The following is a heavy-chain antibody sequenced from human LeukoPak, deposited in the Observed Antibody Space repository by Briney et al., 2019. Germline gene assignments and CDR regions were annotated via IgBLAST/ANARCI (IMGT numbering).Heavy chain of an antibody. V-gene: IGHV4-34*01. CDR2: INHSGST. D-gene: IGHD3-10*01. CDR3: ARDLRAYYYGSGSYLGSDI. J-gene: IGHJ3*02. Sequence: SETLSPTCAVYGGSFSGYYWSWIRQPPGKGLEWIGEINHSGSTYYNPSLTSRVTISVDTSKNQFSLKLSFVTAADTAVYYCARDLRAYYYGSGSYLGSDIWGQGTMVTVSS. CDR1: GGSFSGYY.